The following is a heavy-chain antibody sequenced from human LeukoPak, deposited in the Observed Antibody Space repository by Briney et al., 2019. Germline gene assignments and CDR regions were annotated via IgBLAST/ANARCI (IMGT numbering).Heavy chain of an antibody. J-gene: IGHJ4*02. V-gene: IGHV3-30*02. CDR1: GFTFSSYG. CDR2: IRYDGSNK. D-gene: IGHD3-22*01. CDR3: AKDYYDSSGYPYFDY. Sequence: GGSLRLSCAASGFTFSSYGMHWVRQAPGKGLEWVAFIRYDGSNKYYADSVKGRFTISRDNSKNTLYLQMNSLRAEDTAVYYRAKDYYDSSGYPYFDYWGQGTLVTVPS.